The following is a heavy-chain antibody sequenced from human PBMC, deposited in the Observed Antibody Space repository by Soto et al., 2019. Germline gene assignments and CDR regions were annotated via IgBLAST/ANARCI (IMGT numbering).Heavy chain of an antibody. CDR2: FSYSGRT. D-gene: IGHD4-17*01. J-gene: IGHJ4*02. CDR3: ARHLTTMTTTDY. Sequence: PSETLSLTCTVAGGSLSSSSDYWGWIRQPPGKGLEWIGSFSYSGRTYYNPSLKSRVTISVDTSKKQFSLKLSSVTAADTAVYYCARHLTTMTTTDYWGQGTLVTVS. V-gene: IGHV4-39*01. CDR1: GGSLSSSSDY.